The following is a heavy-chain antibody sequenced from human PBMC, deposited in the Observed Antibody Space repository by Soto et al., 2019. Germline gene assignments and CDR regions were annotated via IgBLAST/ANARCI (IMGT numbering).Heavy chain of an antibody. V-gene: IGHV1-46*03. CDR1: GYSFTSYY. CDR3: ARDRLNPTRGSGWPHDAFDI. Sequence: ASVKVSCKASGYSFTSYYMHWVRQAPGQGLEWMGIINPSGGSTSYAQKFQGRVTMTRDTSTSTVYMELSSLRSEDTAVYYCARDRLNPTRGSGWPHDAFDIWGQGTMVTVSS. D-gene: IGHD6-19*01. J-gene: IGHJ3*02. CDR2: INPSGGST.